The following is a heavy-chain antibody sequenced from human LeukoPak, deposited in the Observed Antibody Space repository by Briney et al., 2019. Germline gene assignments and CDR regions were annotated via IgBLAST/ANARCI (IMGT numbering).Heavy chain of an antibody. CDR1: GGSISSGGYY. V-gene: IGHV4-31*03. J-gene: IGHJ1*01. CDR3: AGYSGSYYSALEYFQH. Sequence: PSETLSLTCTVSGGSISSGGYYWSWIRQHPGKGLEWIGYIYYSGSTYYNPSLKSRVTISVDTSKNQFSLKLNSVTAADTAVYYCAGYSGSYYSALEYFQHWGQGTLVTVSS. D-gene: IGHD1-26*01. CDR2: IYYSGST.